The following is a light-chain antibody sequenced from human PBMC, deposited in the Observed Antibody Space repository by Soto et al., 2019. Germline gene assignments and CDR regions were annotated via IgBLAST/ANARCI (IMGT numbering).Light chain of an antibody. CDR1: QTVLYSFTNNNF. Sequence: DIVVTQSPDSLAVSLGERATISCKTSQTVLYSFTNNNFVAWYQHKAGQPPKLLIYWASTRASGVPARCIGSGSGTDFTLTISSLQAEDVAVYYCQQHYTPSLIFGAGAKVEIK. CDR3: QQHYTPSLI. CDR2: WAS. J-gene: IGKJ4*01. V-gene: IGKV4-1*01.